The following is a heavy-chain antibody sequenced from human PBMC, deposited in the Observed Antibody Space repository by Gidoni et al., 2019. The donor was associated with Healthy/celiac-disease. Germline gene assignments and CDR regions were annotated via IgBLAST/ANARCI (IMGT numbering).Heavy chain of an antibody. D-gene: IGHD3-3*01. CDR3: ARDLTRGYDFWSGCDY. J-gene: IGHJ4*02. V-gene: IGHV3-48*02. CDR1: GFPFSSYS. CDR2: ISSSSSTI. Sequence: EVQLVESGGGLVQPGGSLRLSCAASGFPFSSYSMNWVRQAPGKGLEWVSYISSSSSTIYYADSVKGRFTISRDNAKNSLYLQMNSLRDEDTAVYYCARDLTRGYDFWSGCDYWGQGTLVTVSS.